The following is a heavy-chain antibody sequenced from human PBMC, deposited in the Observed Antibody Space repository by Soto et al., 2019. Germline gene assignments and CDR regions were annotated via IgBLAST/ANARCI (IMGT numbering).Heavy chain of an antibody. CDR2: LSASGRT. J-gene: IGHJ2*01. V-gene: IGHV4-4*07. D-gene: IGHD2-8*01. CDR1: GDSIGNFY. CDR3: ARGMGRYFDL. Sequence: SETLSLTCAISGDSIGNFYWSWIRQPAGKGLESLGRLSASGRTNYSPSLQSRVTMSLDRSKNRFSLRLTSVSAADTAVYFCARGMGRYFDLWGRGTLVTVSS.